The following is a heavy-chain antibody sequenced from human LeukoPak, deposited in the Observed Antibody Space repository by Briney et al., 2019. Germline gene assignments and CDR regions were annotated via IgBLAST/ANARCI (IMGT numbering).Heavy chain of an antibody. V-gene: IGHV4-4*09. Sequence: SETLSLTCTVSGGSISSYYWSWIRQPPGKGLEWIGYIYTSGSTNYNPSLKSRVTISVDTSKNQFSLKLSSVTAADTAVYYCARRRAELSSSPTERYYYYMDVWGKGTTVTVSS. D-gene: IGHD6-6*01. CDR1: GGSISSYY. CDR2: IYTSGST. CDR3: ARRRAELSSSPTERYYYYMDV. J-gene: IGHJ6*03.